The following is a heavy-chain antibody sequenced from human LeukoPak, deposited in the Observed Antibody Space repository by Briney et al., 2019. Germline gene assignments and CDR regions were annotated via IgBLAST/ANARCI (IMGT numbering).Heavy chain of an antibody. V-gene: IGHV4-4*02. CDR2: IYYTGTT. D-gene: IGHD6-13*01. J-gene: IGHJ4*02. CDR3: AREEYSSDWYGHDS. CDR1: GGSISSSNW. Sequence: SGTLSLTCAVSGGSISSSNWWSWVRQPPGRGLEWIGSIYYTGTTFDNPSLKSRVTLSVDTSKNQFSLRLTSVTAADTAFYYCAREEYSSDWYGHDSWGQGTLVTVSS.